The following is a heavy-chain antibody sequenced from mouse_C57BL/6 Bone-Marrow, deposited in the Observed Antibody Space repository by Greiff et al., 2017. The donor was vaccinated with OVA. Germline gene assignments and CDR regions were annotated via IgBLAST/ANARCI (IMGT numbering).Heavy chain of an antibody. CDR3: SRSQCSLFAY. V-gene: IGHV1-4*01. J-gene: IGHJ3*01. CDR2: INPSSGYT. CDR1: GYTFTSYT. Sequence: VQLQQSGAELARPGASVKMSCKASGYTFTSYTMHWVKQRPGQGLEWIGYINPSSGYTKYNQKFKDKATLTADKSSSTAYMHLSSLTSEDSAVYYCSRSQCSLFAYWDQGTRVTVSA.